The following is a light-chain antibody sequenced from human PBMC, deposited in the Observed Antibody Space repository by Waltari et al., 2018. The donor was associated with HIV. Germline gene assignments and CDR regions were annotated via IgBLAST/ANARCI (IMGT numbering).Light chain of an antibody. CDR2: DVS. V-gene: IGLV2-14*03. CDR3: SSYTSSSTYV. J-gene: IGLJ1*01. Sequence: QSAVTKPASVSGCPGQSITISCTGTSSDVGGYKYVFLYQQHPAKAPKLMIYDVSNRPSGVSNRFSGSKSGNTASLTISGLQAEDEADYYCSSYTSSSTYVFGTGTKVTAL. CDR1: SSDVGGYKY.